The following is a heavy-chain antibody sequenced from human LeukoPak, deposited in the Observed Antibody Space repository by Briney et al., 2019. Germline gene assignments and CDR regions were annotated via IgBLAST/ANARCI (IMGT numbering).Heavy chain of an antibody. J-gene: IGHJ6*02. CDR3: ARDNIVVVPAAIYGMDV. CDR2: ISGSGGST. D-gene: IGHD2-2*01. Sequence: SGGSLRLSCAASGFTFSSYAMSWVREAPGKGLEWVSAISGSGGSTYYADSVKGRFTISRGNSKNSLYLQMNSLRGQDTAVYYCARDNIVVVPAAIYGMDVWGQGTTVTVSS. V-gene: IGHV3-23*01. CDR1: GFTFSSYA.